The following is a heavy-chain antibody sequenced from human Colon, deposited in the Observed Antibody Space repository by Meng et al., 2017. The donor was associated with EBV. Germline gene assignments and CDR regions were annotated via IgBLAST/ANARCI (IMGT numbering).Heavy chain of an antibody. V-gene: IGHV4-39*07. CDR3: VRVLRPGYSNKYHYYFDY. CDR1: GGSINNNNFY. CDR2: IYYSAST. Sequence: HLRLPESGPGLVKPSGTLSLPCFVSGGSINNNNFYWGWIRQSPGRGLEWIGSIYYSASTYYNPSLRGRVTISVDTSKNQFSLRLSSVTAADTAVYYCVRVLRPGYSNKYHYYFDYWGQGTLVTVSS. J-gene: IGHJ4*02. D-gene: IGHD6-13*01.